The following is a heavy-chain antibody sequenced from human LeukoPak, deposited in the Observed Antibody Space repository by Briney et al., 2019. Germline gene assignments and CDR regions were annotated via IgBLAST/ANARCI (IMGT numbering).Heavy chain of an antibody. V-gene: IGHV4-61*02. D-gene: IGHD3-10*01. Sequence: SETLSLTCTVSGGSITNLNYYWTWIRQPAGRRLEWIGRIYTSGGTNYNPSLKSRVTMSEDRSKNEISLHLASLTAADTALYYCAGRGSSSGTFDIWGPGTFVTVSS. CDR2: IYTSGGT. CDR1: GGSITNLNYY. J-gene: IGHJ3*02. CDR3: AGRGSSSGTFDI.